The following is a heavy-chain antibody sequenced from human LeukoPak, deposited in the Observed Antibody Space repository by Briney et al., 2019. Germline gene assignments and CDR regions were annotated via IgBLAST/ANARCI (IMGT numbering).Heavy chain of an antibody. CDR2: INSDGSSI. D-gene: IGHD1-26*01. CDR1: GLTISSYW. J-gene: IGHJ4*02. V-gene: IGHV3-74*01. CDR3: ARGAYSGSYFYFDY. Sequence: GGSLRLSCAASGLTISSYWMHWVRQAPGKGLVWVSRINSDGSSISYADAVKGRFTISRDNAKNTLYLQMNSLRAEDTAVYYCARGAYSGSYFYFDYWGQGTLVTVSS.